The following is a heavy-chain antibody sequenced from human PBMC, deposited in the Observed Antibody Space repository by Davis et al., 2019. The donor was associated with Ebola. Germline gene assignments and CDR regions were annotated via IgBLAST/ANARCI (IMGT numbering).Heavy chain of an antibody. Sequence: GSLRLSCAASGFTFSSYAMHWVRQAPGKGLEWIGEIYHSGSTNYNPSLKSRVTISVDKSKNQLSLKLSSVTAADTAVYYCARPYGLWYFDLWGRGTLVTVSS. J-gene: IGHJ2*01. D-gene: IGHD4-17*01. V-gene: IGHV4-4*02. CDR1: GFTFSSYA. CDR3: ARPYGLWYFDL. CDR2: IYHSGST.